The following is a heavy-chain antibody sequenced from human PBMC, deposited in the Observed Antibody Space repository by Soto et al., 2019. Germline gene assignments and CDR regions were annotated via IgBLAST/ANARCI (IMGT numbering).Heavy chain of an antibody. CDR3: AKLLYGGHLRSAPYYFAY. D-gene: IGHD4-17*01. J-gene: IGHJ4*02. V-gene: IGHV3-23*01. CDR1: GFTFSSYA. CDR2: ISPGGADT. Sequence: GGSLRLSCAASGFTFSSYAMSWVRQAPGKGLEWVSTISPGGADTYYADAVKGRFTISRDNSKSTLFLQVNSLRAEDTAIFYCAKLLYGGHLRSAPYYFAYWGQGTLVTVSS.